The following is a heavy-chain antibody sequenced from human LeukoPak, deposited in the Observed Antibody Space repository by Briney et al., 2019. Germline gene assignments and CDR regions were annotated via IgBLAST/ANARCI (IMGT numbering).Heavy chain of an antibody. Sequence: PGGSLRLSCAASGFTFSSYWMSWVRQAPGKGLEWVANIKQDGSEKYYVDSVKGRFTISRDNSKNTLYLQINSLRAEDTAVYYCAKVRRVVALDYWGQGTLVTVSS. CDR1: GFTFSSYW. V-gene: IGHV3-7*03. CDR3: AKVRRVVALDY. CDR2: IKQDGSEK. D-gene: IGHD2-15*01. J-gene: IGHJ4*02.